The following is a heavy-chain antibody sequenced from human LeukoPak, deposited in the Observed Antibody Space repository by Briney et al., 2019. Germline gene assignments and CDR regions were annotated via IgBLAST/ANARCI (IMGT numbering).Heavy chain of an antibody. D-gene: IGHD6-19*01. J-gene: IGHJ5*02. Sequence: PGGSLRLSCAASEFSVGSNYMTWVRQAPGKGLEWVSLIYSGGSTYYADSVKGRFTISRDNSKNTLYLQMNSLRAEDTAVYYCARLGYSSGWYLGWFDPWGQGTLVTVSS. CDR2: IYSGGST. V-gene: IGHV3-66*04. CDR1: EFSVGSNY. CDR3: ARLGYSSGWYLGWFDP.